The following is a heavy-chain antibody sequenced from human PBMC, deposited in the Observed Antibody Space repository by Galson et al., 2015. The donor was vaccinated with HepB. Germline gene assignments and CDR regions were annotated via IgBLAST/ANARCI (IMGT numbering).Heavy chain of an antibody. CDR3: AKENAMAGYFDY. J-gene: IGHJ4*02. V-gene: IGHV3-30*18. CDR1: GFPFSSFG. D-gene: IGHD6-19*01. CDR2: ISSDGNYK. Sequence: SLRLSCAASGFPFSSFGIHWVRQAPGKGLEWVAVISSDGNYKYYSESMKGRFTISRDNAINTLYLEVKSLTEEDTAVCYCAKENAMAGYFDYWGRGTLVTVSS.